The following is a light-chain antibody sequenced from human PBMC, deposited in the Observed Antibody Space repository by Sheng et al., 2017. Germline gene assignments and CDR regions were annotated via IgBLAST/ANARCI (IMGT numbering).Light chain of an antibody. CDR3: QVWDSGHTPPFFV. CDR1: KIGSKS. CDR2: DDS. Sequence: SYELTQPPSVSVAPGQTAKITCGGNKIGSKSVHWYQQKPGQAPVLVVYDDSDRPSGIPERFSGSNSGNTATLTISRVEAGDEADYFCQVWDSGHTPPFFVFGAGTRVAVL. J-gene: IGLJ1*01. V-gene: IGLV3-21*02.